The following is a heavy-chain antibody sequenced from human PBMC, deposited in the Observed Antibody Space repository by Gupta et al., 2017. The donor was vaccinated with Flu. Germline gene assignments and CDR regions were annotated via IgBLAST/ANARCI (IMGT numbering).Heavy chain of an antibody. J-gene: IGHJ3*02. V-gene: IGHV3-74*01. D-gene: IGHD3-22*01. Sequence: ELQLVESGGGLVQPGGSLRLSCAASGLTFSHYCVHWVRHAPGKGLEWVSRIQSEGSTTTYADSVQGRFTISRDNAKNTLYLQLNSLRAEDTAVYYCAADGDRRGYYYAIDIWGQGTLVTVSS. CDR3: AADGDRRGYYYAIDI. CDR2: IQSEGSTT. CDR1: GLTFSHYC.